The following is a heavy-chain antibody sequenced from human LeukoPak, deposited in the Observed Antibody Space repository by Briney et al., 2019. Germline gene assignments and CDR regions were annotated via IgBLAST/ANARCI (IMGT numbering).Heavy chain of an antibody. D-gene: IGHD3-10*01. J-gene: IGHJ4*02. CDR1: GGSISSSSYY. Sequence: ETLSLTCTVSGGSISSSSYYWGWVRQAPGKGLEWVSAISGSGGSTYYADSVKGRFTISRDNSKNTLYLQMTSLRAEDTAVYYCAKDLEAYGSGSYYFDYWGQGTLVTVSS. V-gene: IGHV3-23*01. CDR3: AKDLEAYGSGSYYFDY. CDR2: ISGSGGST.